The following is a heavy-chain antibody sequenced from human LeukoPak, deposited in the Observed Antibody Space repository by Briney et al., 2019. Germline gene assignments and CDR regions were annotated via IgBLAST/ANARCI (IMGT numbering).Heavy chain of an antibody. J-gene: IGHJ4*02. CDR3: ARVSVYYYDSSGYHPLDY. CDR2: ISSSSSTI. CDR1: GFTFSSYS. D-gene: IGHD3-22*01. V-gene: IGHV3-48*04. Sequence: GGSLRLSCAASGFTFSSYSMNWVRQAPGKGLEWVSYISSSSSTIYYADSVKGRFTISRDNAKNSLYLQMNSLRAEDTAVYYCARVSVYYYDSSGYHPLDYWGQGTLVTVSS.